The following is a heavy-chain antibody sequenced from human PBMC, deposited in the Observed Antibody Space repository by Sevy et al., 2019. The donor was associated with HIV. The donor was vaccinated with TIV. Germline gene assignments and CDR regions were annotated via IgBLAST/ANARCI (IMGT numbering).Heavy chain of an antibody. V-gene: IGHV4-59*01. Sequence: SETLSLNCTVSGDSISSYYWSWIRQPPGKGLEWIGYIYYTRSTNYNPSLKSRVTISKDTSKNQVSLKLTSVTAADTAVYYCARGRPDYYYGMDVWGQRTTVTVSS. CDR3: ARGRPDYYYGMDV. CDR1: GDSISSYY. J-gene: IGHJ6*02. CDR2: IYYTRST.